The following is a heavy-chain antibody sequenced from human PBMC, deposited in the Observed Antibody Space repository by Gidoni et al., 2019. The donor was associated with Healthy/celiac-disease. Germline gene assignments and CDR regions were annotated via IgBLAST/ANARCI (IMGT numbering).Heavy chain of an antibody. Sequence: QVQLQESGPGLVKPSAPLSLTCPVSGGSISSYYWSWIRQPPGKGMEWIGYIYYSGSTNYNPSLKSRVTISVDTSKNQFSLKLSSVTAADTAVYYCAGGSGGDWSFDYWGQGTLVTVSS. CDR1: GGSISSYY. J-gene: IGHJ4*02. CDR2: IYYSGST. D-gene: IGHD2-21*02. CDR3: AGGSGGDWSFDY. V-gene: IGHV4-59*01.